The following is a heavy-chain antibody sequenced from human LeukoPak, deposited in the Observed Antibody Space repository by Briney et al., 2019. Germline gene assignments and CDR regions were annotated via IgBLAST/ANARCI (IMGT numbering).Heavy chain of an antibody. D-gene: IGHD2-8*01. CDR2: ISSSSNYI. V-gene: IGHV3-21*01. CDR3: ARLYEVTGILYYTTAGTFDI. Sequence: GGSLRLSCAASGFTFSSYSMNWVRQAPGKGLEWVLSISSSSNYIYYADSVKGRFTISRDNAKNSLCLQMNNLRAEDTAVYYCARLYEVTGILYYTTAGTFDIWGQGTMVTVSS. CDR1: GFTFSSYS. J-gene: IGHJ3*02.